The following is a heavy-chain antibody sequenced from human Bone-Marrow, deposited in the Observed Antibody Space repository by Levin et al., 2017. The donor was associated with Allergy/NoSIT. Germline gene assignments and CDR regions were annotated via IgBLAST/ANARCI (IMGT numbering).Heavy chain of an antibody. Sequence: AGGSLRLSCAASGFTFSSYAMSWVRQAPGKGLEWVSAISGSSGTTYYAESVKGRFTISRDNSKNSLFLQMNTLRAEDTAVYYCGKDSRYCSSTSCYDNHVLDAFDIWGQGTMVPVSS. CDR1: GFTFSSYA. CDR2: ISGSSGTT. J-gene: IGHJ3*02. CDR3: GKDSRYCSSTSCYDNHVLDAFDI. V-gene: IGHV3-23*01. D-gene: IGHD2-2*01.